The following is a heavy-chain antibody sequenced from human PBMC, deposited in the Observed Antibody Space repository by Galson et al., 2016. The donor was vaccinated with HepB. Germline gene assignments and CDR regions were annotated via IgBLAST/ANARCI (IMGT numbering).Heavy chain of an antibody. V-gene: IGHV4-31*03. J-gene: IGHJ4*02. CDR1: GGSISSGGYS. D-gene: IGHD6-25*01. CDR3: ATQRPMTR. CDR2: TYYSGGT. Sequence: TLSLTCTVSGGSISSGGYSCSWIRQRPGKGLEWIGYTYYSGGTYYNPSLKSRVTISVDTSKNQFSLKLSSVTAADTAVYYCATQRPMTRWGQGTLVTASS.